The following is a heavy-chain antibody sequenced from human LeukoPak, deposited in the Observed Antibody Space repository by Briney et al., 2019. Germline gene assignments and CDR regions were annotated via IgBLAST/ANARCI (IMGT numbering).Heavy chain of an antibody. J-gene: IGHJ4*02. D-gene: IGHD3-16*01. V-gene: IGHV4-59*12. CDR2: IYHSGST. CDR1: GGSISSYY. Sequence: SETLSLTCTVSGGSISSYYWSWIRQPPGKGLEWIGYIYHSGSTYYNPSLKSRVTISVDRSKNQFSLKLSSVTAADTAVYYCAREERGNFDYWGQGTLVTVSS. CDR3: AREERGNFDY.